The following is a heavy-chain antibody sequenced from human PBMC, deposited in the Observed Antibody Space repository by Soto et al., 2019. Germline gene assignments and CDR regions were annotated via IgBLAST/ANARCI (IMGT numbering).Heavy chain of an antibody. D-gene: IGHD6-6*01. CDR2: IIPIFGTA. Sequence: RLEWMGGIIPIFGTANYAQKFQGRVTITADESTSTAYMELSSLRSEDTAVYYCVRDTPRGSSSSRRSFFAYWGQGTSVTVFS. CDR3: VRDTPRGSSSSRRSFFAY. J-gene: IGHJ4*02. V-gene: IGHV1-69*01.